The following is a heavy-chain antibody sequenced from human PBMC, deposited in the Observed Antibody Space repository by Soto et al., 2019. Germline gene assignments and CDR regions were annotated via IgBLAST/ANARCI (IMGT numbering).Heavy chain of an antibody. CDR1: GGSFSGYY. CDR3: ARGPNKYSSSPFDY. Sequence: SETLSLTCAVYGGSFSGYYWSWIRQPPGKGLEWIGEIDHSGSTNYNPSLKSRVTISVDTSKNQFSLKLSSVTAADTAVYYCARGPNKYSSSPFDYWGQGTLVTVSS. V-gene: IGHV4-34*01. J-gene: IGHJ4*02. D-gene: IGHD6-6*01. CDR2: IDHSGST.